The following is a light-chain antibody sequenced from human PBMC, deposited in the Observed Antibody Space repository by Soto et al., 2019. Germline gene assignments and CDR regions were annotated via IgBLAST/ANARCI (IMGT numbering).Light chain of an antibody. CDR2: EGS. J-gene: IGLJ2*01. V-gene: IGLV2-23*01. Sequence: QSALTQPASVSGSPGQSITISCTGTSSDVGSYNLVSWYQQHPGKAPKLMIYEGSKRPSGVSNRFSGYKSGNTASLTISGLQAEDEADYYCCSYAGSSTVVLGGGTKLTVL. CDR3: CSYAGSSTVV. CDR1: SSDVGSYNL.